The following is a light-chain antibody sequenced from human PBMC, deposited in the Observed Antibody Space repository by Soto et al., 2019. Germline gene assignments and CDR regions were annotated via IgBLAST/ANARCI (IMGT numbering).Light chain of an antibody. Sequence: EIVLTQSPGTLSLSPGERATLSCRASQSISSSYLAWYQQKPGQAPRLLIYGACSRATGIPDRFSGSGSGTDFTLTISRLEPEDFAVYYCQQYGSAPETFGQGTKLEIK. CDR3: QQYGSAPET. J-gene: IGKJ2*01. V-gene: IGKV3-20*01. CDR2: GAC. CDR1: QSISSSY.